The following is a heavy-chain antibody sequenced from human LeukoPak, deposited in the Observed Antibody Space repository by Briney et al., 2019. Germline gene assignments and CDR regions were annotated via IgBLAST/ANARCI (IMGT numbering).Heavy chain of an antibody. CDR3: ARYSSGSYNQFDY. J-gene: IGHJ4*02. CDR2: IYYSGST. Sequence: PSETLSLTYTVSGGSISSYYWSWIRQPPGKGLEWIGYIYYSGSTNYNPSLKSRVTISVDTSKNQFSLKLTSVTAADTAVYYCARYSSGSYNQFDYWGQGTLVTVSS. D-gene: IGHD1-26*01. CDR1: GGSISSYY. V-gene: IGHV4-59*01.